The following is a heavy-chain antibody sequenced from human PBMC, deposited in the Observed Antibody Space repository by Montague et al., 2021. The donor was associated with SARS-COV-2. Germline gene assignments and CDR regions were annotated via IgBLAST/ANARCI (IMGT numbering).Heavy chain of an antibody. CDR2: VFDSGST. CDR1: GGSISSYY. CDR3: ARGEWLRGGMDV. Sequence: SETLSLTCTVSGGSISSYYWSWIRQPPGNGLEWIGHVFDSGSTNXNPYLKSRVTISVDTSKNQFSLKLSSVTAADTAVYYCARGEWLRGGMDVWGQGTTVTVSS. V-gene: IGHV4-59*13. J-gene: IGHJ6*02. D-gene: IGHD5-12*01.